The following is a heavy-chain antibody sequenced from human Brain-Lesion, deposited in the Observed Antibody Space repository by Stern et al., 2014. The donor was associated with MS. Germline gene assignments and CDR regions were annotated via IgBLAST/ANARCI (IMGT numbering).Heavy chain of an antibody. V-gene: IGHV4-39*01. CDR2: IYYSGNT. Sequence: VQLVESGPGLVKPSETLSLTCTVAGGSVSSTSYAWAWIRQPPGKGLEWIGTIYYSGNTYYSPSLKSRLTISLDTSQNQFSLHLRSVTAADTAVYYCAGEEDIRYCSGGSCTGNWFDPWGQGTLVTVSS. J-gene: IGHJ5*02. D-gene: IGHD2-15*01. CDR1: GGSVSSTSYA. CDR3: AGEEDIRYCSGGSCTGNWFDP.